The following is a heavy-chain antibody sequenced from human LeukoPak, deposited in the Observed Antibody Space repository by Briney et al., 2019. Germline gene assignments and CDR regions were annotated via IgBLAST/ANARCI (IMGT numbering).Heavy chain of an antibody. Sequence: SETLSLTFTVSGGSISSGGYYWSWIRQHPGKGLEWIGYIYYSGSTYYNPSLKSRVTISVDTSKNQFSLKLSSVTAADTAVYYCARGLLNGIDYWGQGTLVTVSS. CDR1: GGSISSGGYY. J-gene: IGHJ4*02. D-gene: IGHD3-10*01. CDR2: IYYSGST. V-gene: IGHV4-31*03. CDR3: ARGLLNGIDY.